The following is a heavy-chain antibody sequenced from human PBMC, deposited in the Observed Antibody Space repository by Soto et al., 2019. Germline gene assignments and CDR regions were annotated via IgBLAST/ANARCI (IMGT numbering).Heavy chain of an antibody. V-gene: IGHV3-74*01. CDR1: GFTFSSSW. CDR3: ARDWSYALNY. Sequence: PGGSLRLSCAASGFTFSSSWMHWVRQAPGKGLVWVSHINSDGTATNYADSVKGRFTISRDNAKNTVYLQMNSLRDEDTAVYYCARDWSYALNYWGQGRLVTVSS. D-gene: IGHD3-16*01. J-gene: IGHJ4*02. CDR2: INSDGTAT.